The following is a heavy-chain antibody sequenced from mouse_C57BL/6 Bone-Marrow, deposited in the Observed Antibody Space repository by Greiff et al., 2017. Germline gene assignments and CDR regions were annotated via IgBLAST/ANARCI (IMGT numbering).Heavy chain of an antibody. V-gene: IGHV1-55*01. CDR3: ARPYYSNYWYFDV. D-gene: IGHD2-5*01. CDR2: IYPGSGST. J-gene: IGHJ1*03. CDR1: GYTFTSYW. Sequence: VQLQESGAELVKPGASVKMSCKASGYTFTSYWITWVKQRPGQGLEWIGDIYPGSGSTNYNEKFKSKTTLTVDTSSSTAYMRLSSLTSEDSAVYYCARPYYSNYWYFDVWGTGTTVTVSS.